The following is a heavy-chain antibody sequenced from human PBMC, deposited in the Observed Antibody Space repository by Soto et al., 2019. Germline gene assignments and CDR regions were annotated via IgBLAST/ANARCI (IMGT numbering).Heavy chain of an antibody. Sequence: SETLSLTCAVYGGSFRDYSWSWIRQFPGKGLEWIGEINHSGSTNYNPSLKSRVTILVDKSKNHFTLKLSSVTAADTAVYYCARGGYSGFHFMFDYWGQGTLVTVSS. CDR3: ARGGYSGFHFMFDY. CDR1: GGSFRDYS. CDR2: INHSGST. J-gene: IGHJ4*02. V-gene: IGHV4-34*01. D-gene: IGHD5-12*01.